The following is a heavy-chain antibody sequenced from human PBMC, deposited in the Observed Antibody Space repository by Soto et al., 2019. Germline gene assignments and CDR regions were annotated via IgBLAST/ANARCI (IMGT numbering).Heavy chain of an antibody. V-gene: IGHV3-23*01. J-gene: IGHJ4*02. CDR1: GFTFSNHA. Sequence: EVQVLESGGALVQPGGSLRLSCAASGFTFSNHAMNWVRQAPGKGLEWVSTISDSGSTYYADSVKGRFTISRDNSKNTLYRQMDRLRAEDTAVYYCARDPGGHYCTSTSCLYFFDHLGQGSLVIVSP. CDR2: ISDSGST. D-gene: IGHD2-2*01. CDR3: ARDPGGHYCTSTSCLYFFDH.